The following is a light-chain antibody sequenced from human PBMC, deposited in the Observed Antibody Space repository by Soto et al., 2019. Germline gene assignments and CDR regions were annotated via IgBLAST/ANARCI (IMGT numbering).Light chain of an antibody. CDR2: GHN. V-gene: IGLV1-40*01. CDR3: QSYDSSLSVWV. CDR1: SSNIGAGYD. Sequence: QSVLTQPPSVSGAPGQRVTISCTGSSSNIGAGYDVHWYHQLPGTAPKLLIYGHNNRPSGVPDRFSGSRSGTSASLAITGLQAEDEADYYCQSYDSSLSVWVFGGGTKLTVL. J-gene: IGLJ3*02.